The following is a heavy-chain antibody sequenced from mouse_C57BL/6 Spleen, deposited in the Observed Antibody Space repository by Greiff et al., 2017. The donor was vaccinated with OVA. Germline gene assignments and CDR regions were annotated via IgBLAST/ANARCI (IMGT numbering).Heavy chain of an antibody. J-gene: IGHJ2*01. CDR1: GYTFTSYW. V-gene: IGHV1-69*01. CDR2: IDPSDSYT. CDR3: ARLGNWDVDY. Sequence: QVQLQQPGAELVMPGASVKLSCKASGYTFTSYWMHWVKQRPGQGLEWIGEIDPSDSYTNYNQKFKGKSTLTVDKSSSTAYMQLSSLTSEDSAVYYCARLGNWDVDYWGQGTTLTVSS. D-gene: IGHD4-1*01.